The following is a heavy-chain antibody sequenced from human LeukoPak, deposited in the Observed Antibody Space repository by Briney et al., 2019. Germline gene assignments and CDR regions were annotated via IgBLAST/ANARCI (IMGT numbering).Heavy chain of an antibody. CDR3: ARGPPPNMDFDY. V-gene: IGHV4-34*01. J-gene: IGHJ4*02. CDR2: INHSGST. D-gene: IGHD4/OR15-4a*01. CDR1: GGSFSGYY. Sequence: PSETLSLTCAVYGGSFSGYYWSWIRQPPGKGLEWIGEINHSGSTNYNPSLKSRVTISVDTSKNQFSLKLSSVTAADTAGYYCARGPPPNMDFDYWGQGTLVTVSS.